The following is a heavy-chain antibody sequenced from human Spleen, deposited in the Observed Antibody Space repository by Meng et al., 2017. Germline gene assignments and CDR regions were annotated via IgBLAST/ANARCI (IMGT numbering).Heavy chain of an antibody. Sequence: ASLKVSCKASGYTFIGNYLHWVRQAPGQGLEWLGWINPNTGGTNYAQNFQDRVTLTRDTSITTAYMELSSLKSDDTAVYYCARAKVSYMVWGVILSNRFDSWGQGTLVTVSS. CDR1: GYTFIGNY. CDR3: ARAKVSYMVWGVILSNRFDS. J-gene: IGHJ5*01. CDR2: INPNTGGT. V-gene: IGHV1-2*02. D-gene: IGHD3-10*01.